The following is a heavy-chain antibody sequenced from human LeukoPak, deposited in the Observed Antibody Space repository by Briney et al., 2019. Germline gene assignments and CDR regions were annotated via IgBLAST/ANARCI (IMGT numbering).Heavy chain of an antibody. CDR3: ARQYHGSGSYSAFDI. D-gene: IGHD3-10*01. CDR2: IYPGDSDT. CDR1: GYSFTSYW. J-gene: IGHJ3*02. V-gene: IGHV5-51*01. Sequence: GESLKISCKGSGYSFTSYWIGWVRQMPGKGLEWMGIIYPGDSDTRYSPSFQSQVTISADKSISTAYLQWSSLKASDTAMYYCARQYHGSGSYSAFDIWGQGTMVTVSS.